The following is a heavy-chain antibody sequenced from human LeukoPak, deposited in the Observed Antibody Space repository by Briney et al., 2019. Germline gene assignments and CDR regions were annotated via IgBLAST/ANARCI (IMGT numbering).Heavy chain of an antibody. D-gene: IGHD2-2*01. CDR1: GFTFSDYA. CDR3: AKLRSISWYASCDY. J-gene: IGHJ4*02. V-gene: IGHV3-23*01. CDR2: ISGTGGDT. Sequence: GGSLRLSCAASGFTFSDYAMSWVRQAPGKGLEWVAAISGTGGDTYYADSVKGRFTLSRDSSKDTVYPQMNSLRTEDTAVYYCAKLRSISWYASCDYWGQGTLVTVSS.